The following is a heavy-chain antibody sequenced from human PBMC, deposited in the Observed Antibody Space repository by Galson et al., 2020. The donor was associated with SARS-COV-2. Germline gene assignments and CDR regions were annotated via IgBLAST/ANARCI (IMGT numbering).Heavy chain of an antibody. D-gene: IGHD3-10*01. CDR1: GFTFSSYG. CDR3: AAELSDYYVSGSYYNGYAMDV. J-gene: IGHJ6*02. CDR2: IWYDGSNK. V-gene: IGHV3-33*01. Sequence: GGSLRLSCAASGFTFSSYGMHWVRQAPGKGLEWVAVIWYDGSNKYYADSVKGRFTISRDNSKNTLYLQMNSLRADDTAVYYCAAELSDYYVSGSYYNGYAMDVWGQGTTVTVSS.